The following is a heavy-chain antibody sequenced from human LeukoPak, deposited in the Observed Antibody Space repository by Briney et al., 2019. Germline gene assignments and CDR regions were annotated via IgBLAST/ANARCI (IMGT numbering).Heavy chain of an antibody. J-gene: IGHJ4*02. V-gene: IGHV1-69*01. CDR1: GGTFSSYP. D-gene: IGHD4-23*01. CDR3: ARNSRVASTSGLNY. CDR2: ITPIFGAA. Sequence: SVTVSFKASGGTFSSYPFTWVRQAPGQGLEWMGEITPIFGAANYAQTFQGRVTITADESTSTVFMELSSLRSDDTAFYYCARNSRVASTSGLNYWGQGTLVTVSS.